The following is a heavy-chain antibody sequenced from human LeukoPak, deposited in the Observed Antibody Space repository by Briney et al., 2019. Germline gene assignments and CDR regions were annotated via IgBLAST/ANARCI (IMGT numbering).Heavy chain of an antibody. J-gene: IGHJ3*01. D-gene: IGHD2-8*01. CDR2: INQDGSEK. CDR1: GLTFSNYW. V-gene: IGHV3-7*01. Sequence: GGSLRLSCAASGLTFSNYWMTWVRQAPGTGLEWVANINQDGSEKYYVDSVKGRFTISRDNPKNSLYLQMNSLRADDTAVYYCTSDAVFTDGGFDVWGQGTMVTVSS. CDR3: TSDAVFTDGGFDV.